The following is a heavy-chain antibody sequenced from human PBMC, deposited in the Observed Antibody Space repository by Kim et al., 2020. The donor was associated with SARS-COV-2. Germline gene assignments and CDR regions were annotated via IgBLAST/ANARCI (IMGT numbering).Heavy chain of an antibody. CDR2: INTNTGNP. D-gene: IGHD3-10*01. CDR1: GYTFTSYA. J-gene: IGHJ4*02. V-gene: IGHV7-4-1*02. Sequence: ASVKVSCKASGYTFTSYAMNWVRQAPGQGLEWMGWINTNTGNPTYAQGFTGRFVFSLDTSVSTAYLQISSLKAEDTAVYYCARSRDTMVRGVIIKAAYFDYWGQGTLVTVSS. CDR3: ARSRDTMVRGVIIKAAYFDY.